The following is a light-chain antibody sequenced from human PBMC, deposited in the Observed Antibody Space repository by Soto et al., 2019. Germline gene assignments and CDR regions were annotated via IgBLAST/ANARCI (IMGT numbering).Light chain of an antibody. V-gene: IGKV3-20*01. CDR1: QSVSISY. CDR3: QQYGSSPPWT. J-gene: IGKJ1*01. CDR2: GAS. Sequence: EIVLTQSPGTLSLSQRERATLSCMAGQSVSISYLAWYHQKPGQAPRLLIYGASSRATGIPDRFSGSGSGTDFTLTISRLEPEDFAVYYCQQYGSSPPWTFGQGTKVDIK.